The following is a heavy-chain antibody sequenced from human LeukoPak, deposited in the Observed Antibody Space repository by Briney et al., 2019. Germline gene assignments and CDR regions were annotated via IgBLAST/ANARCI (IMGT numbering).Heavy chain of an antibody. V-gene: IGHV1-69*05. CDR2: IIPIFGTA. Sequence: SVKVSCKASGGTFSSYAISWVRQAPGQGLEWMGRIIPIFGTANYAQKFQGRVTITTDESTSTAYMELSSLRSEDTAVYCCARGHYYDSSGYSRSFDYWGQGTLVTVSS. D-gene: IGHD3-22*01. J-gene: IGHJ4*02. CDR3: ARGHYYDSSGYSRSFDY. CDR1: GGTFSSYA.